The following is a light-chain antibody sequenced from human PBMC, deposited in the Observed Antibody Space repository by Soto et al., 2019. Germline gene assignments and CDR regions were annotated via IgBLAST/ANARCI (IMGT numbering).Light chain of an antibody. Sequence: QSALTQPASVSGSPGQSITISCTGTSSDVGFHNLVSWYQQHPGQAPKLMIYEVSKRPLGVSARFSASKSGNTASLTISVLQAEDEADDYCCSDGGSRAVFGGGTQLTVL. CDR3: CSDGGSRAV. CDR2: EVS. CDR1: SSDVGFHNL. J-gene: IGLJ7*01. V-gene: IGLV2-23*02.